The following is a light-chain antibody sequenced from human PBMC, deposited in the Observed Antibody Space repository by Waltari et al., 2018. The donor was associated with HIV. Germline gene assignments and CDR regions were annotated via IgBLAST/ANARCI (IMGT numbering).Light chain of an antibody. J-gene: IGLJ2*01. CDR1: KLGSKF. Sequence: SYELTQPPSVSVSPGQTATISCSGDKLGSKFVSWYKQRPGQPPAVVIFQDGTRPSGISERISGSNSGNTVTLTIRGTQAIDEADYYCQAWDTSAYVLFGGGTKLTVL. V-gene: IGLV3-1*01. CDR3: QAWDTSAYVL. CDR2: QDG.